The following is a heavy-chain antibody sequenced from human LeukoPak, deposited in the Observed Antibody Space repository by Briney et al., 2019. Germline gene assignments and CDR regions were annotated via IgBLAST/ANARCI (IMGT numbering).Heavy chain of an antibody. CDR2: IYYSGST. V-gene: IGHV4-31*03. J-gene: IGHJ4*02. CDR3: ARVNRGNSGSYYYFDY. Sequence: SQTLSLTCTVSGGSISSGGYYWSWIRQHPGKGLEWIGYIYYSGSTYYNPSLKSRVTISVDTSKNQFSLKLSSVTAADTAVYYCARVNRGNSGSYYYFDYWGQGTLVTVSS. CDR1: GGSISSGGYY. D-gene: IGHD1-26*01.